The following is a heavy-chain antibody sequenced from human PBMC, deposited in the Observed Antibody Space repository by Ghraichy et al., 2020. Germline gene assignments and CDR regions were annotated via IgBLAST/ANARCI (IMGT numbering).Heavy chain of an antibody. Sequence: SQTLSLTCTVSGGSISSYYWSWIRQPPGKGLEWIGYIYYSGSTNYNPSLKSRVTISVDTSKNQFSLKLSSVTAADTAVYYCARGLYDFWSGYSGAFDIWGQGTMVTVSS. V-gene: IGHV4-59*01. CDR1: GGSISSYY. D-gene: IGHD3-3*01. J-gene: IGHJ3*02. CDR2: IYYSGST. CDR3: ARGLYDFWSGYSGAFDI.